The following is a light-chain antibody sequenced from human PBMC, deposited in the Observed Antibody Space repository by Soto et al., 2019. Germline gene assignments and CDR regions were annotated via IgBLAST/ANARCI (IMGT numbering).Light chain of an antibody. Sequence: QSALTQPASVSGSPGQSITISCTGSNSDIGGYNSVSWYQQHPGKAPKLMIYEVSKRPSGVPDRFSGSKSGNTASLTVSGLQAEDEADYYCSSYAGSNSVIFGGGTKLTVL. CDR3: SSYAGSNSVI. V-gene: IGLV2-8*01. J-gene: IGLJ2*01. CDR1: NSDIGGYNS. CDR2: EVS.